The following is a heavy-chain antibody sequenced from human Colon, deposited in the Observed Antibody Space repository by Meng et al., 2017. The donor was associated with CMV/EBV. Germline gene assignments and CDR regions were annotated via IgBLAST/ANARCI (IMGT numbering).Heavy chain of an antibody. CDR1: GGSIRTYY. CDR3: VRGGYSGTQTGGVQEY. Sequence: QVQLQEAGPGLVKPPGTLSLTGPFSGGSIRTYYWSWIRQPAGEGLEWLGRISTNRNTDYNPSLNSRATIWLDTSNNQFSLKLTSVTAADTAVYYCVRGGYSGTQTGGVQEYWGQGTLVTVSS. CDR2: ISTNRNT. J-gene: IGHJ4*02. V-gene: IGHV4-4*07. D-gene: IGHD5-12*01.